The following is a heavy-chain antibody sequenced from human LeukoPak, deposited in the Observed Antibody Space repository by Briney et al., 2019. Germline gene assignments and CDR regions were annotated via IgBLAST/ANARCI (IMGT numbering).Heavy chain of an antibody. J-gene: IGHJ3*02. CDR2: IDPEDGET. V-gene: IGHV1-24*01. CDR3: ATGSPCYSDYVWGTHDAFDI. D-gene: IGHD3-16*01. CDR1: GYTLTELS. Sequence: ASVKVSCKVSGYTLTELSMNWVRQAPGKGLEWMGSIDPEDGETIYAQKFQGRVTMTEDTSTDTAYMELSSLRSEDTAVYYCATGSPCYSDYVWGTHDAFDIWGEGTMVTVSS.